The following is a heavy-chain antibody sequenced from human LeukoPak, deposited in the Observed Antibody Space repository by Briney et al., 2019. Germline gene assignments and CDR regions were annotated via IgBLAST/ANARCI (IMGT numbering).Heavy chain of an antibody. J-gene: IGHJ4*02. CDR3: ARDRYYDSNGLPGGYFDY. CDR1: GGTFSSYT. Sequence: GSSVKVSCKASGGTFSSYTISWARQAPGQGLEWMGRIIPILGIANYAQKFQGRVTITADKSTSTAYMELSSLRSEDTAVYYCARDRYYDSNGLPGGYFDYWGQGTLVTVSS. CDR2: IIPILGIA. V-gene: IGHV1-69*04. D-gene: IGHD3-22*01.